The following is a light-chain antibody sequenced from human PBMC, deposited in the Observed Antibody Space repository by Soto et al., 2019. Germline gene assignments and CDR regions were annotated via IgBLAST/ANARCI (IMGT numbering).Light chain of an antibody. J-gene: IGLJ2*01. CDR3: AAWDGSLNHIL. Sequence: QSVLTQPPSASGTPGQRVTISCSGSSSNMGTNTVNWYQQLPRAAPKLLIYSVNQRPSGVPDRFSGSKSGTSASLAITGLQSEDEADYYCAAWDGSLNHILFGGGTKLTVL. CDR1: SSNMGTNT. V-gene: IGLV1-44*01. CDR2: SVN.